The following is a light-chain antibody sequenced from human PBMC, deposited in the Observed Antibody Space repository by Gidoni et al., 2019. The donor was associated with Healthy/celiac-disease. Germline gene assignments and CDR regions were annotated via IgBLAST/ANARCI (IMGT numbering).Light chain of an antibody. CDR2: WAS. CDR1: QIVLYSSNNKNY. V-gene: IGKV4-1*01. CDR3: QQYYSTPRT. Sequence: DIVMTQAPDSLAVSLGERATINCKSSQIVLYSSNNKNYLAWYQQKPGQPPKLLIYWASTRESGVPDRFSGSGSGTDFTLTISSLQAEDVAVYYCQQYYSTPRTFGQXTKVEIK. J-gene: IGKJ1*01.